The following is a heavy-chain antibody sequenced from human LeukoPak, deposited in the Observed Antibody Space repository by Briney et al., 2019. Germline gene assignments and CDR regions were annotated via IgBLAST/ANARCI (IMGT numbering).Heavy chain of an antibody. CDR1: GFTFSSYE. CDR3: AKNGVRFDSGLDY. D-gene: IGHD6-19*01. V-gene: IGHV3-48*03. J-gene: IGHJ4*02. CDR2: ISSSGSTI. Sequence: PGGSLRLSCAASGFTFSSYEMNWVRQAPGKGLEWVSYISSSGSTIYYADSVKGRFTISRDNSKNTLYLQMNSLRAEDTAVYYCAKNGVRFDSGLDYWGQGTLVTVSS.